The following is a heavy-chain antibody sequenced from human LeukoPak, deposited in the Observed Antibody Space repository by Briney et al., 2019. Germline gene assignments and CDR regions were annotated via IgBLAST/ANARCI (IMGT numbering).Heavy chain of an antibody. J-gene: IGHJ4*02. V-gene: IGHV4-31*03. D-gene: IGHD2-2*02. CDR2: IYYSGST. CDR3: ARLGPSWGAIEFFFDY. CDR1: GGSISSGGYY. Sequence: SETLSLTCTVSGGSISSGGYYWSWIRQHPGKGLEWIGYIYYSGSTYYNPSLKSRVTISVDTSKNQFSLKLSSVTAADTAVYYCARLGPSWGAIEFFFDYWGQGTLVTVSS.